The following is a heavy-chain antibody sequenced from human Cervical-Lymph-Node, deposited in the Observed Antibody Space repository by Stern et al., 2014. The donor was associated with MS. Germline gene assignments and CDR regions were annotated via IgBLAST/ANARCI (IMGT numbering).Heavy chain of an antibody. CDR1: GYTFTTYY. CDR3: ARATGFWSGPSDAFDL. J-gene: IGHJ3*01. CDR2: INPSGGST. Sequence: QVQRVQSGAEVKKPGASVKVSCKASGYTFTTYYMHWVRQAPGQGLEWMGIINPSGGSTNYAQKFQGRVTMTTDTSTRTVYMELSSLTSEDTAVYYCARATGFWSGPSDAFDLWGQGTMVTVSS. V-gene: IGHV1-46*01. D-gene: IGHD3-3*01.